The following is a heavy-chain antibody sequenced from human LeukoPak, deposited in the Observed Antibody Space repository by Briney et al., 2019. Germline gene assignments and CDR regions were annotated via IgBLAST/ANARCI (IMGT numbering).Heavy chain of an antibody. CDR2: INWSGGST. J-gene: IGHJ4*02. CDR3: ARAPITSPFYFDC. Sequence: GGSLRLSCTASGFAFDEHGMSWVRHVPGKGQEWVFGINWSGGSTGYADPLRGRYTISRDNAKNALYLQMDSRRAEDTALYYCARAPITSPFYFDCWGQGTLVTVSS. CDR1: GFAFDEHG. V-gene: IGHV3-20*04. D-gene: IGHD2-2*01.